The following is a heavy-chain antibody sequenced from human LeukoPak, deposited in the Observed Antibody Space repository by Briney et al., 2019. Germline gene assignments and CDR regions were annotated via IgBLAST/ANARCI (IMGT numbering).Heavy chain of an antibody. D-gene: IGHD2-8*01. V-gene: IGHV3-30*18. CDR1: GFTFSSYG. CDR3: AKDHCNNGVCYYFDY. J-gene: IGHJ4*02. CDR2: ISYDGSNK. Sequence: GGSLRLSCAASGFTFSSYGMHWVRQAPGRGLEWVAIISYDGSNKYYADSVRGRFTISRDNSKNTLYLQMNSLRAEDTAVYYCAKDHCNNGVCYYFDYWGQGTPVTVSP.